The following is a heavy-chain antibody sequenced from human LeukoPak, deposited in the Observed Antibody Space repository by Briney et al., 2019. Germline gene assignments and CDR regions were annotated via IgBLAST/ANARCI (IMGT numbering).Heavy chain of an antibody. CDR3: ARDAGTGWYQLL. D-gene: IGHD6-19*01. V-gene: IGHV7-4-1*02. J-gene: IGHJ3*01. Sequence: ASVKVSCKASGYTFTTCAIHWVRQAPGQGLEWMGWINTYTGNPTYAQGFRGRFVFSLDASVSTAYLQISSLEADDTALYYCARDAGTGWYQLLWGQGTMVTVSS. CDR1: GYTFTTCA. CDR2: INTYTGNP.